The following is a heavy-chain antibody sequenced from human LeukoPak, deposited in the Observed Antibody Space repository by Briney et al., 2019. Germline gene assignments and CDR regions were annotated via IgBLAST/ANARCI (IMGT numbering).Heavy chain of an antibody. CDR2: LSTDGGST. CDR3: ARGVQGWFAP. CDR1: GFTFTGNA. D-gene: IGHD3-10*01. J-gene: IGHJ5*02. V-gene: IGHV3-23*01. Sequence: GGSLRLSCAASGFTFTGNAMSWVRQAPGKGLVWVSRLSTDGGSTNYADSVKGRFTISRDNAKNTLYLQMNSLRAEDTAVYYCARGVQGWFAPWGQGTLVTVSS.